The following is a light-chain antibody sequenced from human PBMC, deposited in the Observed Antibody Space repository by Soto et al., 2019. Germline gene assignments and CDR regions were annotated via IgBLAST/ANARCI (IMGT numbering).Light chain of an antibody. Sequence: QAALAHPASVSGSPGHAITISCTGTSRDVGGYNYVSWYQHYPDKAPKLIIYDVTSRPSGVSDRFSGSKSGNTASLTISGLQPEEEANYYCSSFTLTNYVFGSGTKVTVL. CDR1: SRDVGGYNY. V-gene: IGLV2-14*01. CDR2: DVT. CDR3: SSFTLTNYV. J-gene: IGLJ1*01.